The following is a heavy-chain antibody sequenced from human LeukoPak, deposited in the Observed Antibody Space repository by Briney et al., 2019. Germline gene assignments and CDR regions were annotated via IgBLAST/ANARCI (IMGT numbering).Heavy chain of an antibody. Sequence: SETLSLTCTVSGGSISSYYWSWIRQPPGKGLEWIGYIYYSGSTNYNPSLKSRVTISVDTSKNQFSLKLSSVTAADTAVYYCARPARGYYYMDVWGKGTTFTVSS. V-gene: IGHV4-59*01. CDR2: IYYSGST. J-gene: IGHJ6*03. CDR3: ARPARGYYYMDV. D-gene: IGHD3-10*01. CDR1: GGSISSYY.